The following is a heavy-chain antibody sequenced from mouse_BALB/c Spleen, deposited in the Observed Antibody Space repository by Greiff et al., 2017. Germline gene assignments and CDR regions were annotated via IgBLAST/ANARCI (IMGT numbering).Heavy chain of an antibody. Sequence: EVKLLESGGGLVQPGGSLKLSCAASGFDFSRYWMSWVRQAPGKGLEWIGEINPDSSTINYTPSLKDKFIISRDNAKNTLYLQMSKVRSEDTALYYCARPEATVVPFAYWGQGTLVTVSA. V-gene: IGHV4-1*02. CDR3: ARPEATVVPFAY. D-gene: IGHD1-1*01. CDR1: GFDFSRYW. CDR2: INPDSSTI. J-gene: IGHJ3*01.